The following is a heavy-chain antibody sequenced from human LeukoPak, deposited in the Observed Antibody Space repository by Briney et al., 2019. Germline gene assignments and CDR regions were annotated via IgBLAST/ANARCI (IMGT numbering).Heavy chain of an antibody. CDR1: GGSISTYY. CDR3: ARHAYYYDRSGSYEAFDI. D-gene: IGHD3-22*01. J-gene: IGHJ3*02. Sequence: PSETLSLTCTVSGGSISTYYWSWIRQPPGXGREWIGSMYYSASTNYKPSLKSRVTISVDTSKNQFSLKLSSVTAADTAVYYCARHAYYYDRSGSYEAFDIWGQGTMVTVSS. V-gene: IGHV4-59*08. CDR2: MYYSAST.